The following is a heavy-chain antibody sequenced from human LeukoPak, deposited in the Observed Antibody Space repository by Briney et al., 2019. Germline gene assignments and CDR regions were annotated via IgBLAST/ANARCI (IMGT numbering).Heavy chain of an antibody. J-gene: IGHJ4*02. Sequence: GGSLRLSCAASGFTVSSTYMSWVRQAPGKGLEWVSVIYSGGSTYYADSVKGRFTISRDNSKNTLYLQMNSLGAEDTAVYYCARGGRDGNFLTYWGQGTLVTVPS. V-gene: IGHV3-66*01. D-gene: IGHD5-24*01. CDR3: ARGGRDGNFLTY. CDR2: IYSGGST. CDR1: GFTVSSTY.